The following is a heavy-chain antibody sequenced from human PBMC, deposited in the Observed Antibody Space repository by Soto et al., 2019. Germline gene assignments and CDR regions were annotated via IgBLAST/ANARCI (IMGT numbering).Heavy chain of an antibody. CDR3: ARDGCSSTSCYSRPYYYGMDV. CDR1: GGSVSSGSYY. J-gene: IGHJ6*02. V-gene: IGHV4-61*01. D-gene: IGHD2-2*01. CDR2: IYYSGST. Sequence: SETLSLTCTVSGGSVSSGSYYWSWIRQPPGKGLEWIGYIYYSGSTNYNPSLKSRVTISVDTSKNQFSLKLSSVTAADTAVYYCARDGCSSTSCYSRPYYYGMDVWGQGTTVTVSS.